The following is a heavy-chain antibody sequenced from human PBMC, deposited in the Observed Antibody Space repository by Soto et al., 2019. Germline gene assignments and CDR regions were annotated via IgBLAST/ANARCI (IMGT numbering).Heavy chain of an antibody. J-gene: IGHJ6*02. V-gene: IGHV3-23*01. D-gene: IGHD5-12*01. CDR2: ISGSGGST. CDR1: GFTFSSYA. CDR3: AKDREGVATIYLPYYYYGMDV. Sequence: GGSLRLSCAASGFTFSSYAMSWVRQAPGKGLEWVSAISGSGGSTYYADSVKGRFTISRDNSKNTLYLQMNSLRAEDTAVYYCAKDREGVATIYLPYYYYGMDVWGQGTTVTVSS.